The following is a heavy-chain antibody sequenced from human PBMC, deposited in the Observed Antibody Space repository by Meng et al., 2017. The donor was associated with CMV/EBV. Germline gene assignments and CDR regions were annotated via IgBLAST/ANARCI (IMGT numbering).Heavy chain of an antibody. CDR3: ARVRTVTTPYYYYYYGMDV. CDR2: ISYDGSNK. J-gene: IGHJ6*02. V-gene: IGHV3-30-3*01. D-gene: IGHD4-17*01. CDR1: GFTFSSYA. Sequence: GGSLRLSCAASGFTFSSYAMHWVRQAPGKGLEWVAVISYDGSNKYYADSVKGRFTISRDNSKNTLYLQMNSLRAEDTAVYYCARVRTVTTPYYYYYYGMDVWGQGTLVTVSS.